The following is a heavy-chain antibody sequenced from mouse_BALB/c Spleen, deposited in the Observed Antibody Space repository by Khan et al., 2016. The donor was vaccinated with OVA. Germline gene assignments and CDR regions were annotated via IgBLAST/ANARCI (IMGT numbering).Heavy chain of an antibody. Sequence: QVQLKQSGPGLVAPSQSLSNTCTVSGFSLTGYGVNWVRQPPGKGLEWLGMIWGDGSTDYNSVLKSRLSITKDNSKSQVFLKMNSLQTDDTARYYCARELRLGGFAFWGQGTLVTVSA. V-gene: IGHV2-6-7*01. CDR2: IWGDGST. CDR3: ARELRLGGFAF. J-gene: IGHJ3*01. CDR1: GFSLTGYG. D-gene: IGHD1-2*01.